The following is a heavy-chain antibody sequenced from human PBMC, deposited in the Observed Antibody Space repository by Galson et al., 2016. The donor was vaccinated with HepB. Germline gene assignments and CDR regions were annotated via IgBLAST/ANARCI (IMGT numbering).Heavy chain of an antibody. V-gene: IGHV3-15*01. CDR1: GFTFTNAW. J-gene: IGHJ4*02. D-gene: IGHD3-16*01. CDR3: TTPTTGE. CDR2: IRSKTDGGSI. Sequence: FLRLSCAASGFTFTNAWMSWVRQAPGKGLEWVGRIRSKTDGGSIEYAAVVKGRFTIPRDDSKNTLYLHMTSLGTDDTAMYYCTTPTTGEWGQGTLVTVS.